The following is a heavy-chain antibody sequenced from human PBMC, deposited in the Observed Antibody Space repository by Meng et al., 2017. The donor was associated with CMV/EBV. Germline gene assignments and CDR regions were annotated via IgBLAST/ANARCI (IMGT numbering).Heavy chain of an antibody. Sequence: SETLSLTCTVSGGSISSSSYYWGWIRQPPGKGLEWIGSIYYSGSTYYNPSLKSRVTISVDTSKNQFSLKLSSVTAADTAVYYCARAVEFDAFGIWGQGTMVTVSS. J-gene: IGHJ3*02. CDR3: ARAVEFDAFGI. CDR1: GGSISSSSYY. V-gene: IGHV4-39*07. CDR2: IYYSGST. D-gene: IGHD4-23*01.